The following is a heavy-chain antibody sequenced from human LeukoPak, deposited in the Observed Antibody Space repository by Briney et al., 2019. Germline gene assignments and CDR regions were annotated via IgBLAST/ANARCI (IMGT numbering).Heavy chain of an antibody. V-gene: IGHV4-59*01. J-gene: IGHJ3*02. Sequence: SETLSLTCTVSGGSISSYYWSWIRQPPGKGLEWIGYIYYSGSTNYNPSLKSRVTISVDTSKNQFSLKLSSVTAADTAVYYCAATYYDFWSGELNAFDIWGQGTMVTVSS. CDR2: IYYSGST. D-gene: IGHD3-3*01. CDR1: GGSISSYY. CDR3: AATYYDFWSGELNAFDI.